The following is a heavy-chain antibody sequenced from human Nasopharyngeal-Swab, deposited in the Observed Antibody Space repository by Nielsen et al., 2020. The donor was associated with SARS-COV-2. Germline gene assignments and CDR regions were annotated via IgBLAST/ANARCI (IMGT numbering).Heavy chain of an antibody. Sequence: GGSLRLSCAASGFTFSSYGMHWVRQAPGKGLEWVAVISYDGSNKYYADSVKGRFTISRDNSKNTLYLQMNSLRAEDTAVYYCARGNNWNGNWGEDAFDIWGQGTMVTVSS. CDR3: ARGNNWNGNWGEDAFDI. D-gene: IGHD1-20*01. J-gene: IGHJ3*02. CDR2: ISYDGSNK. V-gene: IGHV3-30*03. CDR1: GFTFSSYG.